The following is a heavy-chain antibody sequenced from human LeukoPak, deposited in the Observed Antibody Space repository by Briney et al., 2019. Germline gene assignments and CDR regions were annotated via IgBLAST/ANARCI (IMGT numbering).Heavy chain of an antibody. Sequence: SETLSLTCAVYGGSFSGYYRSWIRQPAGKGLEWIGRIYTSGSTNYNPSLKSRVTMSVDTSKNQFSLKLSSVTAADTAVYYCARDLGHCSSTSCYTADYWGQGTLVTISS. CDR1: GGSFSGYY. CDR2: IYTSGST. J-gene: IGHJ4*02. D-gene: IGHD2-2*02. V-gene: IGHV4-4*07. CDR3: ARDLGHCSSTSCYTADY.